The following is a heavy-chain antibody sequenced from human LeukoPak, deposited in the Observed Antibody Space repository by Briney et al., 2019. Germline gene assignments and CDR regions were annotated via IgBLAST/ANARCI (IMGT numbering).Heavy chain of an antibody. V-gene: IGHV3-21*01. Sequence: GGSLRLSCAASGFTFSSYSMNWIRQAPGKGLEWVSSISSSTSYIYYADSVKGRFIISKDNAKNSLYLQMNSLRAEDTAVYYCARAGGSTVSHSDYWGQGTLVTVSS. D-gene: IGHD4-17*01. J-gene: IGHJ4*02. CDR2: ISSSTSYI. CDR1: GFTFSSYS. CDR3: ARAGGSTVSHSDY.